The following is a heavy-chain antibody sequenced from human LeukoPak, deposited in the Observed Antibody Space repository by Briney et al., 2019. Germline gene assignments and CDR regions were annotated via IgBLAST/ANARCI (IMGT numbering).Heavy chain of an antibody. CDR2: ISGSAVST. CDR3: ARSATLGPTAADHGY. D-gene: IGHD1-1*01. J-gene: IGHJ4*02. CDR1: GFTFSSYA. V-gene: IGHV3-23*01. Sequence: GGSLRLSCAASGFTFSSYAMSWVRQAPGKGLEWVSAISGSAVSTNHADSVKGRFTISRDNSKNTLYLQMKSLRAEDTAVYYCARSATLGPTAADHGYWGQGTLVSVSS.